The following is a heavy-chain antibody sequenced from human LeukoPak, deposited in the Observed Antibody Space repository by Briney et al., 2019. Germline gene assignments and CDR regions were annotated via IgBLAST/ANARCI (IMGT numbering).Heavy chain of an antibody. CDR2: ITSRSSAT. Sequence: SGGSLRLSCEASGFAFSSYTMNWVRQAPGKGLEWVSCITSRSSATYYTDSVKGRFTISRDNAKNTLYLQMNSLRAEDTAVYYCAREGTHDYGDYFYYYYYMDVWGKGTTVTVSS. V-gene: IGHV3-48*04. CDR3: AREGTHDYGDYFYYYYYMDV. CDR1: GFAFSSYT. J-gene: IGHJ6*03. D-gene: IGHD4-17*01.